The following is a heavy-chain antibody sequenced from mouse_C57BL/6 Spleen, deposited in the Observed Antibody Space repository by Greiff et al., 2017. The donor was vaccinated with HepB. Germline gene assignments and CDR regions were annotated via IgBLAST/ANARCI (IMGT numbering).Heavy chain of an antibody. D-gene: IGHD1-1*01. CDR2: IYPGSGST. J-gene: IGHJ2*01. CDR1: GYTFTSYW. CDR3: ARLGTTVVGREDY. Sequence: QVQLQQSGAELVKPGASVKMSCKASGYTFTSYWITWVKQRPGQGLEWIGDIYPGSGSTNYNEKFKSKATLTVDTSSSTAYMQLSSLTSEDSAVYYCARLGTTVVGREDYWGQGTTLTVSS. V-gene: IGHV1-55*01.